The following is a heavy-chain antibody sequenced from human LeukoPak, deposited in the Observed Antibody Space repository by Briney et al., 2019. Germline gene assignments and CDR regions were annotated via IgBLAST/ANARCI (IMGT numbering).Heavy chain of an antibody. CDR3: ARVRNGGNSGFIYYGMDV. CDR1: GFTFDDYG. Sequence: PGGSLRLSWAASGFTFDDYGMNWVRQAPGKGLEWVSGINWNGGRSGYADSVKGRFTISRDNAKNSLYLQMNSLRAEDTAVYYCARVRNGGNSGFIYYGMDVWGQGTTVTVSS. CDR2: INWNGGRS. J-gene: IGHJ6*02. D-gene: IGHD4-23*01. V-gene: IGHV3-20*04.